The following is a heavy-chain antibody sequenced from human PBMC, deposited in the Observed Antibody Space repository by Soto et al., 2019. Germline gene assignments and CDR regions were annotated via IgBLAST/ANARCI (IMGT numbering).Heavy chain of an antibody. Sequence: QITLKESGPTLVKPTQTLTLTCTFSGFSLTTSGVGVGWIRQSPGKALELLALIYWDDDTRYSPSLKSRLTIPKDNSKNHVVLTMPNMAPADTATYFCAHRTTTVTWWFDPWGQGTLVTVAS. D-gene: IGHD4-17*01. J-gene: IGHJ5*02. CDR1: GFSLTTSGVG. V-gene: IGHV2-5*02. CDR3: AHRTTTVTWWFDP. CDR2: IYWDDDT.